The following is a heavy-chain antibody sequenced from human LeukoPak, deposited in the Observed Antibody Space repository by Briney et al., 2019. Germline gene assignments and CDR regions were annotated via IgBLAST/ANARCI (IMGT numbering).Heavy chain of an antibody. CDR3: ARDHRYDFSSGYIFDY. D-gene: IGHD3-3*01. Sequence: GASVKVSCKASGGTFSSYAISWVRQAPGQGLEWMGRIIPILGIANYAQKFQGRVTITADKYTSTAYMELSSLRAEDTAVYYCARDHRYDFSSGYIFDYWGQGTLVTVSS. J-gene: IGHJ4*02. CDR1: GGTFSSYA. V-gene: IGHV1-69*04. CDR2: IIPILGIA.